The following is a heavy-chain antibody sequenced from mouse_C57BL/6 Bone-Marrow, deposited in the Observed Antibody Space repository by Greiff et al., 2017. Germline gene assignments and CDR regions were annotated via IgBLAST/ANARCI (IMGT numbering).Heavy chain of an antibody. J-gene: IGHJ3*01. CDR2: IYPRSGNT. CDR3: ARSLLLFAY. V-gene: IGHV1-81*01. Sequence: QVQLKQSGAELARPGASVKLSCKASGYTFTSYGISWVKQRTGQGLEWIGEIYPRSGNTYYNEKFKGKATLTADKSSSTAYMELRSLTSEDSAVYFCARSLLLFAYWGQGTLVTVSA. CDR1: GYTFTSYG. D-gene: IGHD1-1*01.